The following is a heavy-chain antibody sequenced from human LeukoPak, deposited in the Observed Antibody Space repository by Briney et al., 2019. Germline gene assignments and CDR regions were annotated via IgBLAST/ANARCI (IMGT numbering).Heavy chain of an antibody. CDR3: AKSRLYYDILTGYYIDY. Sequence: GGSLRLSCAASGFTFSSYAMSWVRQAPGKGLEWVSAISGSGGSTYYADSVKGRFTISRDNSKNTLYLQMNSLRAEDTAVYYCAKSRLYYDILTGYYIDYWGQGTLVTVSS. J-gene: IGHJ4*02. CDR1: GFTFSSYA. CDR2: ISGSGGST. V-gene: IGHV3-23*01. D-gene: IGHD3-9*01.